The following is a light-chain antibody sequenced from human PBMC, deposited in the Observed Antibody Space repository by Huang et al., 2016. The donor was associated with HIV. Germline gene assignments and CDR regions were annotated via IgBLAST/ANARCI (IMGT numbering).Light chain of an antibody. Sequence: EIIMTQSPATLSLSPGEGASLPCRANQSVATNLAWYLHRPGQSPRILIVGASTRASGLPGRFSGSGSGTQFTLTVSGLQSEDFAVYYCQQYHNWPYTFGQGTKLEI. V-gene: IGKV3-15*01. CDR1: QSVATN. J-gene: IGKJ2*01. CDR2: GAS. CDR3: QQYHNWPYT.